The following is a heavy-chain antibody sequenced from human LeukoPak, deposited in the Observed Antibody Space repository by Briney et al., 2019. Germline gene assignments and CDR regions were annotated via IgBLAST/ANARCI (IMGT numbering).Heavy chain of an antibody. CDR1: GGSISSSSYY. CDR3: ARDDSGYVDY. D-gene: IGHD1-26*01. Sequence: SEILSLTCTVSGGSISSSSYYWGWIRQPPGKGLEWIGSIYYSGSTYYNPSLESRVTISVDTSKNQFSLKLSSVTAADTAVYYCARDDSGYVDYWGQGTLVTVSS. CDR2: IYYSGST. J-gene: IGHJ4*02. V-gene: IGHV4-39*07.